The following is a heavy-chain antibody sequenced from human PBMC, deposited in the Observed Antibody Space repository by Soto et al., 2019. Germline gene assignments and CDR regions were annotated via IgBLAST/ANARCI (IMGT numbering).Heavy chain of an antibody. CDR3: TTPWSPPRRGTY. J-gene: IGHJ4*02. CDR1: GFTFSNAW. Sequence: RLSCAASGFTFSNAWMSWVRQAPGKGLEWVGRIKSKTDGGTTDYAAPVKGRSTISRDDSKNTLYLQMNSLKTEDTAVYYCTTPWSPPRRGTYWGQGTLVTVS. V-gene: IGHV3-15*01. D-gene: IGHD3-16*01. CDR2: IKSKTDGGTT.